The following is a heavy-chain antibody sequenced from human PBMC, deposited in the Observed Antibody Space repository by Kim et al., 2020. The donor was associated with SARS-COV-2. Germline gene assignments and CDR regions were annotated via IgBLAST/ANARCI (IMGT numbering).Heavy chain of an antibody. D-gene: IGHD3-10*01. J-gene: IGHJ5*02. V-gene: IGHV3-7*05. Sequence: GGSLRLSCAASGFTFSSYWMSWVRQAPGKGLEWVANIKEDGSEKYHVDSVKGRFTISRDNAKNSLYLKMSSLRAEDTAVYYCARGTTYYYTSGSYFGTARGSSYWFDPWGQRALVTVSS. CDR1: GFTFSSYW. CDR3: ARGTTYYYTSGSYFGTARGSSYWFDP. CDR2: IKEDGSEK.